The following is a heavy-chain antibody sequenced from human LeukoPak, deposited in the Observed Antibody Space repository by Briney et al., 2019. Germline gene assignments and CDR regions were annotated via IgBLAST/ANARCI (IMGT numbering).Heavy chain of an antibody. CDR1: GGSISSGSXX. J-gene: IGHJ6*03. Sequence: XVSGGSISSGSXXXSWIXQPAGXXXXXXXRIYTSGSTXXNPSLKSRVTISVDTSKNQFSLKLSSVTAADTAVYYCARDRGHYDPRKGQLVLYYYYYMDVWGKGTTVTVSS. CDR2: IYTSGST. CDR3: ARDRGHYDPRKGQLVLYYYYYMDV. D-gene: IGHD6-6*01. V-gene: IGHV4-61*02.